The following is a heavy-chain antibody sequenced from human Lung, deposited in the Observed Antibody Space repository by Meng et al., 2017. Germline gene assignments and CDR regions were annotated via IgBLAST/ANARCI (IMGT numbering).Heavy chain of an antibody. CDR1: GYTFTSSY. Sequence: VQLVQSGADVKKLGASVKVSCKASGYTFTSSYMHWVRQGPEQGLEWMGRVNPNNGGTNYAQKFQGRVTMTRDTSISTAYLELSRLTSDDTAVYYCASYCRGTSCATYWGQGALVTVSS. J-gene: IGHJ4*02. CDR2: VNPNNGGT. CDR3: ASYCRGTSCATY. V-gene: IGHV1-2*06. D-gene: IGHD2-15*01.